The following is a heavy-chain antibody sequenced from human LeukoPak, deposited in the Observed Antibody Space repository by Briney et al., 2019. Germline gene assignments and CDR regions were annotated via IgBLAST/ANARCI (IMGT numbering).Heavy chain of an antibody. Sequence: SGGSLRLSCAASGFTFSNAWMSWVRQAPGKGLEWVGRIKSKTDGGTTDYAAPVKGRFTISRDDSKNTLYLQMNSLEAEDTAVYYCTTDCSGGSCYVDYWGQGTLVTVSS. CDR1: GFTFSNAW. D-gene: IGHD2-15*01. J-gene: IGHJ4*02. CDR2: IKSKTDGGTT. V-gene: IGHV3-15*01. CDR3: TTDCSGGSCYVDY.